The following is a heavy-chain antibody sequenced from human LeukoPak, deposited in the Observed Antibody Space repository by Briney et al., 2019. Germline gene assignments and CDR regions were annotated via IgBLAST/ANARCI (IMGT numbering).Heavy chain of an antibody. V-gene: IGHV3-43*01. CDR1: GFTFDDYT. Sequence: GGSLRLSCAASGFTFDDYTMHWVRQAPGKGLEWVSLISWDGEGTSYADSVKGRFTISRDNNKDSLYLQMNSLRTEDTALYYCAKDPYGSGSYYFDYWGQGTLVTVPS. CDR3: AKDPYGSGSYYFDY. D-gene: IGHD3-10*01. J-gene: IGHJ4*02. CDR2: ISWDGEGT.